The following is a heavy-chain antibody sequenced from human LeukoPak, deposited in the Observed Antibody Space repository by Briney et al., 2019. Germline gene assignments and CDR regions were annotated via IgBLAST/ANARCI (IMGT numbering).Heavy chain of an antibody. Sequence: GRSLRLSCAASGFSFSSHGMHWVRNAPGKGLEWLAVIGSDGVRDSYADSVRGRLTISRDNSKNMLFLQLNSLRVEDTAVYYCARDDTLPDNGLDAWGQGTMVTVSS. J-gene: IGHJ3*01. CDR1: GFSFSSHG. V-gene: IGHV3-33*01. CDR2: IGSDGVRD. D-gene: IGHD2-8*01. CDR3: ARDDTLPDNGLDA.